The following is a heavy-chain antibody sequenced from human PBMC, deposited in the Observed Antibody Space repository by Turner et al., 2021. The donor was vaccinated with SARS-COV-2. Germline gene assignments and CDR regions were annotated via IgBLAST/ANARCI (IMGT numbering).Heavy chain of an antibody. CDR1: AGSNSSSTHY. J-gene: IGHJ6*02. V-gene: IGHV4-39*01. Sequence: QLQLQQSRPGLVKPSETLPLTCTVSAGSNSSSTHYGGWIRQPPGKGLEWIGNNTYCGNNYYSPSLKSRVTITVDTSKNQFSLKLSSVAAEDTAVYYCARLIDTAMDYYGMDVWGQGTTVTVSS. D-gene: IGHD5-18*01. CDR3: ARLIDTAMDYYGMDV. CDR2: NTYCGNN.